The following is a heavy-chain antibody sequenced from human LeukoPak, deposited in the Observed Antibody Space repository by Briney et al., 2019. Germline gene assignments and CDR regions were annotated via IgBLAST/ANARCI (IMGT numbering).Heavy chain of an antibody. V-gene: IGHV4-59*01. Sequence: SETLSLTCTVSGGSISSYYWSWIRQPPGKGLEWIGYIYYSGSTNYNPSLKSRVTISVDTSRNQFSLKLSSVTAADTAVYYCARQLTYGDYEPFIFDYWGQGTLVTVSS. CDR1: GGSISSYY. D-gene: IGHD4-17*01. J-gene: IGHJ4*02. CDR2: IYYSGST. CDR3: ARQLTYGDYEPFIFDY.